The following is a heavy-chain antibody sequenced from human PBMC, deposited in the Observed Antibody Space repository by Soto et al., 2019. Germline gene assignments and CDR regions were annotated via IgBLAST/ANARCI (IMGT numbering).Heavy chain of an antibody. J-gene: IGHJ4*02. D-gene: IGHD6-13*01. Sequence: QVQLVESGGGLVKPGGSLRLSCAVSGFTFSDYYMTWIRQAPGKGLEWVSYISSSTSHTNYADSVKGRFTISRDNAKNSLLVQMNSLRAEDTAVYYGARGRGAAADYFDFWGQGTLVTVSS. CDR2: ISSSTSHT. CDR3: ARGRGAAADYFDF. V-gene: IGHV3-11*05. CDR1: GFTFSDYY.